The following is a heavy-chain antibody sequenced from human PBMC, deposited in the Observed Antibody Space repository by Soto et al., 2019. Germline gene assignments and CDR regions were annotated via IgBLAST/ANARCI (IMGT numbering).Heavy chain of an antibody. Sequence: QVQLVQSGAEVKKPGASVKVSCKASGYTFTNYPMHWVRQAPGQRLEWMGGINAVNGNTKYSQKFQGRVTITRDTSASTGYMELRSLRSEDAAVYYCAIIYHLGGLGELLLGYWGQGTLVTVSS. CDR1: GYTFTNYP. D-gene: IGHD3-10*01. CDR2: INAVNGNT. V-gene: IGHV1-3*01. J-gene: IGHJ4*02. CDR3: AIIYHLGGLGELLLGY.